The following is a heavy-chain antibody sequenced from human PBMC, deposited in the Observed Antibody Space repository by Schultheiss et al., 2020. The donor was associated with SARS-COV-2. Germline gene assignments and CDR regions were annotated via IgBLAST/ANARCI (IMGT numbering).Heavy chain of an antibody. CDR3: AKEKDYYDGSGYSYYFPMDV. CDR1: SNSH. D-gene: IGHD3-22*01. Sequence: GGSLRLSCVEFSNSHLHWVRQAPGKGLEWVSSISDGGSATYYADSVKGRFTISRDNSKNTLHLVMNSLTAEDTAVYYCAKEKDYYDGSGYSYYFPMDVWGQGTTVTVSS. V-gene: IGHV3-23*01. CDR2: ISDGGSAT. J-gene: IGHJ6*02.